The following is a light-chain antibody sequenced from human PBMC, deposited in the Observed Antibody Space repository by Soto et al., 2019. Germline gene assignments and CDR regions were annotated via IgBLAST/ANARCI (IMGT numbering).Light chain of an antibody. Sequence: EIVMTQSPATLSLSPGERATLSSRASQSVSSNLAWYQQKPVQAPRLLIYGASSRATGIPDRFSGSGSGTDFTLTISRLEPEDFAVYYCQLYGISPHFGQGTRLEI. CDR1: QSVSSN. CDR3: QLYGISPH. CDR2: GAS. J-gene: IGKJ5*01. V-gene: IGKV3-20*01.